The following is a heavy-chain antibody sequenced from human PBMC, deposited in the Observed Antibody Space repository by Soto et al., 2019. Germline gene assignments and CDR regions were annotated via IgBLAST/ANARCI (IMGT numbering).Heavy chain of an antibody. V-gene: IGHV1-69*01. D-gene: IGHD3-22*01. CDR1: VGTLSRYA. CDR3: ARDQGYYDSSGGAFDI. J-gene: IGHJ3*02. Sequence: EVTCQASVGTLSRYAIRWVRQAPGQGLEWMGGIIPIFGTANYAQKFQGRVTITADESTSTAYMELSSLRSEDTAVYYCARDQGYYDSSGGAFDIWGQGKMVTFSS. CDR2: IIPIFGTA.